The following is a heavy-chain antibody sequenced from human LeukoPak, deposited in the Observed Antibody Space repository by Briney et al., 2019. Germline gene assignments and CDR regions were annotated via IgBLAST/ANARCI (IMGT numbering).Heavy chain of an antibody. V-gene: IGHV4-38-2*02. D-gene: IGHD2-2*01. CDR2: IYHSGST. CDR1: GYSISSGYY. CDR3: ARDDIVVVPAAKFHYYYYGMDV. Sequence: PSETLSLTCTVSGYSISSGYYWGWIRQPPGKGLEWIGSIYHSGSTYYNPSLKSRVTISVDTSKNQFSLKLSSVTAADTAVYYCARDDIVVVPAAKFHYYYYGMDVWGQGTTVTVSS. J-gene: IGHJ6*02.